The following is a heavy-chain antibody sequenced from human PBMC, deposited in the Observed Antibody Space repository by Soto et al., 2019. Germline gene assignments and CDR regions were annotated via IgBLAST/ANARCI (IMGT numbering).Heavy chain of an antibody. Sequence: QVQLVQSGAEVKKPGASVKVSCKASGYTFNSYYIHWVRPAPGQGLEWMGWINPNSDVTSYAQSFQDRVTRTSAMTNPTAYMELTRIRSDDTAVYYCVRVGFNSQSDFDYWGQGTLITVS. CDR3: VRVGFNSQSDFDY. CDR1: GYTFNSYY. V-gene: IGHV1-2*02. CDR2: INPNSDVT. D-gene: IGHD3-10*01. J-gene: IGHJ4*02.